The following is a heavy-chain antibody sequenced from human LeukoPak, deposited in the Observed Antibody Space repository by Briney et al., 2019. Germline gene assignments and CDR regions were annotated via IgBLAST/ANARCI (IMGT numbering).Heavy chain of an antibody. V-gene: IGHV3-30*18. CDR1: GFTVSSNY. D-gene: IGHD3-3*01. J-gene: IGHJ4*02. CDR3: AKARVFLALLL. CDR2: ISYDGSNK. Sequence: GGSLRLSCAASGFTVSSNYMSWVRQAPGKGLEWVAVISYDGSNKYYADSVKGRFTISRDNSKNTLYLQMNSLRAEDTAVYYCAKARVFLALLLWGQGTLVTVSS.